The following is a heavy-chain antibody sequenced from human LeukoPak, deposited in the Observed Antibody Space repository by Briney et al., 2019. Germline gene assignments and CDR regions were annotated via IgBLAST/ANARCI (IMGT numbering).Heavy chain of an antibody. CDR2: IYTGGAT. Sequence: GGSLRLSCAASGFTVINTYMTWVRQAPGKGLEWVSNIYTGGATYYTGSVKGRFTVSRDSSKNTLFLQMNSLREEDTAVYYCARAVLSGGFDRWGQGALVTVSS. D-gene: IGHD3-16*01. CDR1: GFTVINTY. J-gene: IGHJ4*02. CDR3: ARAVLSGGFDR. V-gene: IGHV3-66*01.